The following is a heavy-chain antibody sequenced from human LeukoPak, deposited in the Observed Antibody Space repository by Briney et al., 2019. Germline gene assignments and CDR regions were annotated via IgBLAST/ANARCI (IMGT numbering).Heavy chain of an antibody. Sequence: PGGSLRLSCAASGFTVSSNHMSWVRQAPGKGLEWVSVIYSGGSTYYADSVKGRFTISRDNSKNTLYLQMNSLRAEDTAVYYCARALPIVVVPAAQRENDYWGQGTLVTVSS. J-gene: IGHJ4*02. CDR3: ARALPIVVVPAAQRENDY. CDR1: GFTVSSNH. V-gene: IGHV3-53*01. D-gene: IGHD2-2*01. CDR2: IYSGGST.